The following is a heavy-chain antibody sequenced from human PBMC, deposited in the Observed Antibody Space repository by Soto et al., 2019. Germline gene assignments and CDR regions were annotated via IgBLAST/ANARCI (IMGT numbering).Heavy chain of an antibody. D-gene: IGHD3-16*01. CDR1: GFTFSSYG. CDR2: ISYDGSNK. CDR3: AKDPRRKITFGGGAWFDP. V-gene: IGHV3-30*18. J-gene: IGHJ5*02. Sequence: PGGSLRLSCAASGFTFSSYGMHWVRQAPGKGLEWVAVISYDGSNKYYADSVKGRFTISRDNSKNTLYLQMNSLRAEDTAVYYCAKDPRRKITFGGGAWFDPWAREPWSPSPQ.